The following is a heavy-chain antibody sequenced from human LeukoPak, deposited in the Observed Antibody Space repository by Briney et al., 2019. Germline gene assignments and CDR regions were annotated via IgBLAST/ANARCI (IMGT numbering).Heavy chain of an antibody. V-gene: IGHV1-24*01. J-gene: IGHJ5*02. CDR3: ARQIEDSSSWFLSP. D-gene: IGHD6-13*01. CDR2: FDPEDGEI. CDR1: GYTLTELS. Sequence: ASVKVSCKVSGYTLTELSMHWVRQAPGKGLEWMGGFDPEDGEIIYAQKFQGRVTMTEDTSTDTAYLELSSLRSEDTAVYYCARQIEDSSSWFLSPWGQGTLVTVSS.